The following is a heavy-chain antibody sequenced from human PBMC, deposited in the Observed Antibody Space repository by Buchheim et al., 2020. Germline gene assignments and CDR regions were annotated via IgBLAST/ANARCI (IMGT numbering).Heavy chain of an antibody. D-gene: IGHD2-2*02. Sequence: EVQLLESGGGLVQPGGSLRLSCAASGFTFISYAMSWVRQAPGKGLEWVSAISGSGGSTYYADSVKGRCTTSRENAKNKLYLQMNSLRAEDTAVYYCAKEFPFSDCSSTSCYTDYWGQGTL. V-gene: IGHV3-23*01. CDR1: GFTFISYA. CDR3: AKEFPFSDCSSTSCYTDY. CDR2: ISGSGGST. J-gene: IGHJ4*02.